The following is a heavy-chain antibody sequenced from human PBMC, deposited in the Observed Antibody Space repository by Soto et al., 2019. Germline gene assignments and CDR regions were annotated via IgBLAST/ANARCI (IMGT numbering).Heavy chain of an antibody. CDR2: ISGSGGST. D-gene: IGHD3-22*01. J-gene: IGHJ4*02. CDR3: AKDLSPSDTSSPGDY. CDR1: GFTFSSYA. V-gene: IGHV3-23*01. Sequence: GGSLRLSCAASGFTFSSYAMTWVRQAPGKGLEWVSAISGSGGSTYYADSVKGRFTISRDNSKNTVYLQMNSLRAEDTAIYFCAKDLSPSDTSSPGDYWGQGTLVTVSS.